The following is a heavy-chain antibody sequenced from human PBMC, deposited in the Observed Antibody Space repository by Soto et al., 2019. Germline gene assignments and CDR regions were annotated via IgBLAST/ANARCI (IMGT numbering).Heavy chain of an antibody. J-gene: IGHJ6*02. CDR1: GFTFDDYT. CDR3: AKDTGELDSSGYYYYYYGMDV. D-gene: IGHD3-22*01. Sequence: GGSLRLSCAASGFTFDDYTMHWVRQAPGKGLEWVSLISWDGGSTYYADSVKGRFTISRDNSKNSLYLQMNSLRTEDTALYYCAKDTGELDSSGYYYYYYGMDVWGQGTTVTVS. CDR2: ISWDGGST. V-gene: IGHV3-43*01.